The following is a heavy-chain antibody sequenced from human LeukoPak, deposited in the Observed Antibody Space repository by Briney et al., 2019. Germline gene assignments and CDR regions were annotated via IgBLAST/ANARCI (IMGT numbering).Heavy chain of an antibody. J-gene: IGHJ4*02. CDR2: IYHSGST. CDR1: GYSISSGYY. CDR3: ARHAYSSGYILDY. V-gene: IGHV4-38-2*01. Sequence: SETLSLTRAVSGYSISSGYYWGWIRQPPGKGLEWIGSIYHSGSTYYNPSLKSRVTISVDTSKNQFSLKLSSVTAADTAVYYCARHAYSSGYILDYWGQGTLVTVSS. D-gene: IGHD3-22*01.